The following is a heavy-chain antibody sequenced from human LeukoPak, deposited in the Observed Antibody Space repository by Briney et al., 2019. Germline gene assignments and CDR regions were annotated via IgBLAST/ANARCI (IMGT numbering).Heavy chain of an antibody. CDR2: IRYDGSNK. V-gene: IGHV3-30*02. Sequence: TGGSLRLSCAASGFTFSSYGMHWVRQAPGKGLEWVAFIRYDGSNKYYADSVKGRFTISRDNSKNTLYLQMNSLRAEDTAVYYCANFAGYSSSGAFDIWGQGTMVTVSS. J-gene: IGHJ3*02. CDR1: GFTFSSYG. D-gene: IGHD6-13*01. CDR3: ANFAGYSSSGAFDI.